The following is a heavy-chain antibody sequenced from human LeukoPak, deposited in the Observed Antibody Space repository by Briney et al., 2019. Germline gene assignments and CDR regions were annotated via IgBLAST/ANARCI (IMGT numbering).Heavy chain of an antibody. V-gene: IGHV4-59*08. D-gene: IGHD3-22*01. CDR1: GGSISSFY. Sequence: PSETLSLTCTISGGSISSFYWNWIRQPPGKGLEWIGYIYHSGNTNYNPSLKSRVTISVDTSKNQFSLKLSSVTAADTAVYYCARQSGYYSVDAFDIWGQGTMVTVSS. CDR3: ARQSGYYSVDAFDI. CDR2: IYHSGNT. J-gene: IGHJ3*02.